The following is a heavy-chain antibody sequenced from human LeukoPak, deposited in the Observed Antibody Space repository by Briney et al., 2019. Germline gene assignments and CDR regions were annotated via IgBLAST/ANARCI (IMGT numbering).Heavy chain of an antibody. D-gene: IGHD5-12*01. Sequence: GASVKVSCKASGYTFTSYGISWVRQAPGQGLEWMGWISAYNGNTNYAQKLQGRVTMTTDTSTSTAYMELRSLRSDDTAVYYCARGIMVATKDPYYYYGMDVWGQGTTVTVSS. CDR2: ISAYNGNT. CDR3: ARGIMVATKDPYYYYGMDV. J-gene: IGHJ6*02. V-gene: IGHV1-18*01. CDR1: GYTFTSYG.